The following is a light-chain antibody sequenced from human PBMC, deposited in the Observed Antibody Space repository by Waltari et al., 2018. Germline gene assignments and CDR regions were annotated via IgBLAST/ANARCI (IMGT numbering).Light chain of an antibody. CDR3: QQYYSTLWT. J-gene: IGKJ1*01. CDR2: WAS. CDR1: QRGLYSSNNKNY. Sequence: DIVMTQSPDSLAVSLGERATIHCKSSQRGLYSSNNKNYLAWYQQKPGQPPKLLIYWASTRESGVPDRFSGSGSGTDFTLTISSLQAEDVAVYYCQQYYSTLWTFGQGTKVEIK. V-gene: IGKV4-1*01.